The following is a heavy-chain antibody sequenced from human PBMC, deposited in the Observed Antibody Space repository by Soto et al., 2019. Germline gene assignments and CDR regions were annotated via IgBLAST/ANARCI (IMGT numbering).Heavy chain of an antibody. CDR1: GGSISSYY. J-gene: IGHJ3*01. Sequence: QVQLQESGPGLVKVSETLSLTCIVSGGSISSYYWSWIRQPPGKGLEWIGYIYYSGSTDYNPSLKSRVTISVDTSKTQFARMLTSVRAAETAVYYWARPTTGGGYELWGEGTMVTVSS. CDR3: ARPTTGGGYEL. V-gene: IGHV4-59*12. CDR2: IYYSGST. D-gene: IGHD3-22*01.